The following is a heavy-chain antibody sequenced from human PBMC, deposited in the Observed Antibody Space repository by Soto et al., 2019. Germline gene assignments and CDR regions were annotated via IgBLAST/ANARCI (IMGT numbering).Heavy chain of an antibody. Sequence: ASVKVSCKASGCTFTSYYMHCVLQAPGQGLEWMGWNNLNSGGTTDTQKFHVRFTMTRDTSISTAYMELSRLRSDDTAVYYCAREATTVIYYGMDVWGQGTTVTVSS. CDR2: NNLNSGGT. CDR1: GCTFTSYY. CDR3: AREATTVIYYGMDV. J-gene: IGHJ6*02. D-gene: IGHD4-4*01. V-gene: IGHV1-2*02.